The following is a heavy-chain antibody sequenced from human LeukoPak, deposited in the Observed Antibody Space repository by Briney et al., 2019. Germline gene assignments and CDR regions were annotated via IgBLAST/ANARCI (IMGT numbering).Heavy chain of an antibody. V-gene: IGHV3-23*01. CDR1: QLTFNRYV. J-gene: IGHJ4*02. Sequence: GGSLRLSCTSSQLTFNRYVMAWVRQAPGKGLEWVSAISGSGGSTYYADSVKGRFTISRDNSKNTLYLQMNSLRAEDTAVYYCAKHEVSHAATTPDYWGQGTLVTVSS. CDR2: ISGSGGST. CDR3: AKHEVSHAATTPDY. D-gene: IGHD4-11*01.